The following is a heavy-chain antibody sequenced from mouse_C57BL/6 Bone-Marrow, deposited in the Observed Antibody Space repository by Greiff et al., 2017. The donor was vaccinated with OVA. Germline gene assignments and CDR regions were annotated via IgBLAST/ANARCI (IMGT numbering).Heavy chain of an antibody. CDR1: GYSITSGYY. J-gene: IGHJ4*01. CDR2: ISYDGSN. D-gene: IGHD2-1*01. Sequence: EVQLQESGPGLVKPFQSLSLTCSVTGYSITSGYYWNWIRQFPGNKLEWMGYISYDGSNNYNPSLKNRISITRDTSKNQFFLKLNSVTTEDTATYYCARGAGKNYYAMDYWGQGTSVTVSS. V-gene: IGHV3-6*01. CDR3: ARGAGKNYYAMDY.